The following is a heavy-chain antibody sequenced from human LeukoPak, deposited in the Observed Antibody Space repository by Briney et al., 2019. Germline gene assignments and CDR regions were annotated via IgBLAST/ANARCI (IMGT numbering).Heavy chain of an antibody. J-gene: IGHJ4*02. V-gene: IGHV4-30-4*01. CDR2: IYYIGST. Sequence: PSQTLSLTCTVSGDSVSSGDYYWTWIRQPPGKGLEWLGYIYYIGSTYYNPSLKSRISISLDTSKNQFSLNLTSVTAADTAVYYCAREYWRNSGYNYWGQGTLVTVSS. D-gene: IGHD5-12*01. CDR3: AREYWRNSGYNY. CDR1: GDSVSSGDYY.